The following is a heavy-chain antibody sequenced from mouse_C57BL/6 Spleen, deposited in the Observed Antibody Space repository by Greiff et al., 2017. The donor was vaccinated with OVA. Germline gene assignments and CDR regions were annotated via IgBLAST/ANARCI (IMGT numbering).Heavy chain of an antibody. V-gene: IGHV5-12*01. CDR1: GFTFSDYY. D-gene: IGHD3-2*02. Sequence: EVQLVESGGGLVQPGGSLKLSCAASGFTFSDYYMYWVRQTPEKRLEWVAYISNGGGSTYYPDTVKGRFTISRDNAKNTLYLQMSSLKSEDTAVYYCARRALGYNYAMDYWGQGTSVTVSS. CDR2: ISNGGGST. CDR3: ARRALGYNYAMDY. J-gene: IGHJ4*01.